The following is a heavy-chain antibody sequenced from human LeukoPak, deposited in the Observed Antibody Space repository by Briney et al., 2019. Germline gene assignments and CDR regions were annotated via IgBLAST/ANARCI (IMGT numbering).Heavy chain of an antibody. CDR2: INYSGST. J-gene: IGHJ6*03. CDR1: DGSISSSSYY. Sequence: PSETLSLTCTVSDGSISSSSYYWGWIRQPPGKGLEWIGSINYSGSTYYNPSLKSRVTISVDTSKNQFSLRLSSVTAADTAVYYCARGTRGVHYYYYYMDVWGKGTTVTVSS. CDR3: ARGTRGVHYYYYYMDV. V-gene: IGHV4-39*01. D-gene: IGHD3-10*01.